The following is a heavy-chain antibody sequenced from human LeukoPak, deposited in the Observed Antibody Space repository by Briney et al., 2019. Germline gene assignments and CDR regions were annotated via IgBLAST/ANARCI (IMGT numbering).Heavy chain of an antibody. CDR3: ARNYGSYNWFDP. Sequence: GSLRLSCAASGFTFSSYAMHWVRQAPGKGLEWVAVISYDGSNKYYADSVKGRFTISRDNSKNTLYLQMNSLRAEDTAVYYCARNYGSYNWFDPWGQGTLVTVSS. CDR2: ISYDGSNK. CDR1: GFTFSSYA. V-gene: IGHV3-30-3*01. D-gene: IGHD3-10*01. J-gene: IGHJ5*02.